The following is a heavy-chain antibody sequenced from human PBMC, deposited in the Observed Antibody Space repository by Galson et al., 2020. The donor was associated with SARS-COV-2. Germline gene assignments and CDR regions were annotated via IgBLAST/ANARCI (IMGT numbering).Heavy chain of an antibody. J-gene: IGHJ4*02. CDR2: ISGSGGST. CDR3: AKGYGDYPGLKDY. CDR1: GFTFSSYA. Sequence: GGSLRLSCAASGFTFSSYAMSWVRQAPGKGLEWVSAISGSGGSTYYADSAKGRFTISRDNSKNTLYLQMNSLRAEDTAVYYCAKGYGDYPGLKDYWGQGTLVTVSS. V-gene: IGHV3-23*01. D-gene: IGHD4-17*01.